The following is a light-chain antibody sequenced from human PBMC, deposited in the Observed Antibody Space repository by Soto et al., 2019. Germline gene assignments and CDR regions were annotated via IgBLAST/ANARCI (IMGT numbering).Light chain of an antibody. Sequence: IQMTQSPSSLSASVGDRVTITCRASQGVRDDVGWYQQKPGKAPKLLINSASTLQSGVPSRFSGSGSGTDFTLTISCLQPEDFATYYCLQESNYPLTFGGGTKVEIK. CDR2: SAS. CDR3: LQESNYPLT. V-gene: IGKV1-6*01. CDR1: QGVRDD. J-gene: IGKJ4*01.